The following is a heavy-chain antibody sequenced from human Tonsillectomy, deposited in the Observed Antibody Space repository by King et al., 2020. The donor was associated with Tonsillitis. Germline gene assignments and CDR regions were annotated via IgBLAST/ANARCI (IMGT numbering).Heavy chain of an antibody. CDR3: ARSAGVAVAGSLMGEAFDI. V-gene: IGHV1-2*02. Sequence: QLVQSGVEVKKPGASVKVSCKASGYTFTGYYIHWVRQAPGQGLEWMGWINPNSGGTNYAQKFQGRVSMTRDTSISTAYMELSRLRSDDTAVYYCARSAGVAVAGSLMGEAFDIWGQGTMVIVSS. CDR2: INPNSGGT. D-gene: IGHD6-19*01. CDR1: GYTFTGYY. J-gene: IGHJ3*02.